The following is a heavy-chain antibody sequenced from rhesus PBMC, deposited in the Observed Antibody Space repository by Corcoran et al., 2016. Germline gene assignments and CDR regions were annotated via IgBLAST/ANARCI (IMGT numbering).Heavy chain of an antibody. J-gene: IGHJ6*01. Sequence: QVKLQQWGEGLVKPSETLSLTCAVYGGSISGYYYWSWIRQPAVKGLEGIGYIYGNSASTNYNPSLKNRVTISKDTSKNQFSLKLSSVTAADTAVYFCARTSAGTNYGLDSWGQGVVVTVSS. CDR3: ARTSAGTNYGLDS. V-gene: IGHV4-73*01. D-gene: IGHD1-1*01. CDR2: IYGNSAST. CDR1: GGSISGYYY.